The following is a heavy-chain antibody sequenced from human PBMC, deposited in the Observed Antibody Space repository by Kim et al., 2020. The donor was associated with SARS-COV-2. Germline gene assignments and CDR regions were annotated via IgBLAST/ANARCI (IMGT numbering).Heavy chain of an antibody. CDR3: AKDGGAVAPTKSDY. Sequence: AYAEKGRLTLSRDNSENTLYLQMNGLRAEDTAVYYCAKDGGAVAPTKSDYWGQGTLVTVSS. V-gene: IGHV3-23*01. D-gene: IGHD6-19*01. J-gene: IGHJ4*02.